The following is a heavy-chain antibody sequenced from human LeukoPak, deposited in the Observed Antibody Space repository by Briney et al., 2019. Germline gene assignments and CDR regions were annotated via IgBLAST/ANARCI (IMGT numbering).Heavy chain of an antibody. V-gene: IGHV3-21*01. D-gene: IGHD6-19*01. CDR2: ISSSSSYI. CDR1: GFTFSSYS. Sequence: GGSLRLSCAASGFTFSSYSMNRVRQAPGKGLEWVSSISSSSSYIYYADSVKGRFTISRDNAKNSLYLQMNSLRAEDTAVYYCASISSSGWYEFAFDIWGQGTMVTVSS. J-gene: IGHJ3*02. CDR3: ASISSSGWYEFAFDI.